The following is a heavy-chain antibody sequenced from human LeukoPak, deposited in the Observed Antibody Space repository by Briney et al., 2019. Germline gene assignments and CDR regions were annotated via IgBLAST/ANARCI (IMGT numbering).Heavy chain of an antibody. CDR2: ISYDGSNK. CDR1: GFTFGSYA. J-gene: IGHJ4*02. D-gene: IGHD3-10*01. CDR3: AREWTGGFDY. V-gene: IGHV3-30-3*01. Sequence: PGGSLRLSCAASGFTFGSYAMHWVRQAPGKGLEWVAVISYDGSNKYYADSVKGRFTISRDNSKNTLYLQMNSLRAEDTAVYYCAREWTGGFDYWGQGTLVTVSS.